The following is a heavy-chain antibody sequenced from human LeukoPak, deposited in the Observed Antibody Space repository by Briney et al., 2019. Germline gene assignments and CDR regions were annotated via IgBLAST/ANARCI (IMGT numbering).Heavy chain of an antibody. J-gene: IGHJ4*02. CDR1: GFSFDDYA. V-gene: IGHV3-20*04. CDR2: VNWNGDRT. Sequence: PGGSLRLSCAASGFSFDDYAMSWVRQAPGKGLEWVSGVNWNGDRTGYADSVKGRFTISRDNAKNSLYLQMKSLRAEDTAVYYCARVGPGYSSSSFDYWGQGTLVTVSS. CDR3: ARVGPGYSSSSFDY. D-gene: IGHD6-6*01.